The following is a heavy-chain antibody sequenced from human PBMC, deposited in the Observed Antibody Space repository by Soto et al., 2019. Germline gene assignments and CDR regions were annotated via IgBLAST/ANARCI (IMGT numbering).Heavy chain of an antibody. CDR3: ARERYDILTGYYPRYYYYYGMDV. J-gene: IGHJ6*02. CDR1: GGTFSSYA. V-gene: IGHV1-69*06. CDR2: IIPIFGTA. Sequence: QVQLVQSGAEVKKPGSSVKVSCKASGGTFSSYAISWVRQAPGQGLAWMGAIIPIFGTANYAQKFQGRVTITADKSTSTAYMELSSLRSEDTAVYYCARERYDILTGYYPRYYYYYGMDVWGQGTTVTVSS. D-gene: IGHD3-9*01.